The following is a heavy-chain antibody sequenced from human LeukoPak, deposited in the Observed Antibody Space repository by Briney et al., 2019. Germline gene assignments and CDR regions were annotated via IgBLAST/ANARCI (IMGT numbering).Heavy chain of an antibody. CDR2: IIPSGGDT. CDR1: GYTFTSYY. V-gene: IGHV1-46*01. CDR3: ARRSSWFSLNY. D-gene: IGHD6-13*01. J-gene: IGHJ4*02. Sequence: ASVKVSCKASGYTFTSYYIHWVRQAPGQGLEWMGVIIPSGGDTTYAQKFQGRVTMTRDTSTGTVYLELSSLRSDDTAVYFCARRSSWFSLNYWGQGTLVTVSS.